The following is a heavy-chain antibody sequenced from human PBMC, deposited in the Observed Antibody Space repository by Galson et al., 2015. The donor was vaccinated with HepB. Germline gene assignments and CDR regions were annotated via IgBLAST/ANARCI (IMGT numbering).Heavy chain of an antibody. V-gene: IGHV3-23*01. Sequence: AMSWVRQAPGKGLEWVSAISGSGGSTSHADSVKGRFTISRDNSKNTLYLQMNSLRAEDTAVYYCVLTYTSGFFWFDPWGQGTLVTASS. J-gene: IGHJ5*02. CDR1: A. CDR3: VLTYTSGFFWFDP. CDR2: ISGSGGST. D-gene: IGHD5-12*01.